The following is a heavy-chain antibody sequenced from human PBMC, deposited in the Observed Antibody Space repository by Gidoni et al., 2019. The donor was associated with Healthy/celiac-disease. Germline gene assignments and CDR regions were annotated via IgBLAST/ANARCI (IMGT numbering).Heavy chain of an antibody. CDR1: GCSISSGRYY. CDR2: IHTSGST. D-gene: IGHD3-10*01. Sequence: QVQLQESCPGLVKPSQTLSLTCTVSGCSISSGRYYWSWIRQPAGEGLEWIGRIHTSGSTNYNPPLKSRVTISVDTSKNQFSLKLSSVTAADTAVYYCARGLYGSGSYYPSYNWFDPWGQGTLVTVSS. CDR3: ARGLYGSGSYYPSYNWFDP. J-gene: IGHJ5*02. V-gene: IGHV4-61*02.